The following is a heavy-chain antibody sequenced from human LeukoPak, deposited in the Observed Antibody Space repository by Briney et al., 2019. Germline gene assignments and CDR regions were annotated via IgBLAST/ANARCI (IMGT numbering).Heavy chain of an antibody. CDR2: IGGSGDSI. CDR1: GLTFKIYS. CDR3: AKGYYETSGYFDS. J-gene: IGHJ4*02. Sequence: PGGSLRLSCAAPGLTFKIYSMHWVRQAPGKGLEWVADIGGSGDSIFYADSVKGRFTISRDNSKNTVDLQMSTLRAEDTAIYYCAKGYYETSGYFDSWGQGSLVSVSS. D-gene: IGHD3-22*01. V-gene: IGHV3-23*01.